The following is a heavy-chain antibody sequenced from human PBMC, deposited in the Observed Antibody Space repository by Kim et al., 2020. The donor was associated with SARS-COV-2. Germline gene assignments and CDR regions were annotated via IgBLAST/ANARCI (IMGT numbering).Heavy chain of an antibody. D-gene: IGHD3-10*01. CDR1: GFTFRNSA. J-gene: IGHJ4*02. V-gene: IGHV3-30*04. Sequence: GGSLRLSCAASGFTFRNSAMHWVRQAPGKGLDWVAITSYDGSTQYYADSVKGRFTISRDNSKNTLYLQMNSLRTEDTAVHYCASSHYVSGSADYWGQGT. CDR2: TSYDGSTQ. CDR3: ASSHYVSGSADY.